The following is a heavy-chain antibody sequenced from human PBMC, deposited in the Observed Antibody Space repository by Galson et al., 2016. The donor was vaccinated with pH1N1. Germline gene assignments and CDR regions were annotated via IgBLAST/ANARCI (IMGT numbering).Heavy chain of an antibody. CDR2: INSKTGRT. J-gene: IGHJ4*02. D-gene: IGHD1-26*01. CDR1: GYTFTEYY. CDR3: ARAPMGSTLYYCDY. V-gene: IGHV1-2*06. Sequence: SVKVSCKASGYTFTEYYIHWVRQAPGQGLEWMGRINSKTGRTDYAQGFQGRVTMTRDTSISAAYMDLNRLRSDDTAVYYCARAPMGSTLYYCDYWGQGTLVIVSS.